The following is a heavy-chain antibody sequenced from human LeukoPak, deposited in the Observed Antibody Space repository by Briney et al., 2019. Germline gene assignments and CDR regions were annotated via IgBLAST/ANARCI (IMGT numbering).Heavy chain of an antibody. J-gene: IGHJ6*03. CDR3: ARVSGYYYYMDV. Sequence: ASVKVSCKASGYTFTGYGISWVRQAPGQGLEWMGWISAYNGNTNYAQKLQGRVTMTTDISTSTAYMELRSLRSDDTAVYYCARVSGYYYYMDVWGKGTTVTVSS. V-gene: IGHV1-18*01. D-gene: IGHD3-10*01. CDR1: GYTFTGYG. CDR2: ISAYNGNT.